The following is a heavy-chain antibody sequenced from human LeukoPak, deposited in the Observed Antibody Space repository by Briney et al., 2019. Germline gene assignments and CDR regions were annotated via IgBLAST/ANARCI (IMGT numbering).Heavy chain of an antibody. CDR1: GFTFSSFG. V-gene: IGHV3-48*02. J-gene: IGHJ4*02. CDR3: ARDLYSYGRFDY. CDR2: INYDGRDV. D-gene: IGHD5-18*01. Sequence: GGSLRLSCADSGFTFSSFGMSWVRQAPGKGLEWVSYINYDGRDVYYADSVKGRFTTSRDNAKNSLYLLVNSLRDEDTAVYYCARDLYSYGRFDYWGQGTLVTISS.